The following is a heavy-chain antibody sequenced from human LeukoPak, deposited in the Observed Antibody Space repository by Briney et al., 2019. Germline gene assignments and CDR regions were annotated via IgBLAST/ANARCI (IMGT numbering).Heavy chain of an antibody. J-gene: IGHJ4*02. Sequence: PGGSLRLSCAASGFTFSSYWMSWVRQAPGKGLEWVANIKQDGSEKYYVDYLKGRFTISRDNAKNSMYLQMNSLRAEDTAVYYCARVPSNALFNYWGQGTLVTVSS. V-gene: IGHV3-7*03. CDR2: IKQDGSEK. CDR3: ARVPSNALFNY. D-gene: IGHD4-11*01. CDR1: GFTFSSYW.